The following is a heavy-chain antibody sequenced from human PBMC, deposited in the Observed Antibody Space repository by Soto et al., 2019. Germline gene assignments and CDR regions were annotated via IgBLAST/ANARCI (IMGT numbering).Heavy chain of an antibody. J-gene: IGHJ3*02. CDR2: IYYIGST. V-gene: IGHV4-31*03. Sequence: PSETLSLTCSVSGGPISSGGYYWSWIRQHPGKGLEWIGYIYYIGSTYYNPSFKSRLIMSVDTSENQLSLKLSSVTAADTAVYYCARGPTTVITGAFDIWGQGTMVTVS. CDR3: ARGPTTVITGAFDI. D-gene: IGHD4-17*01. CDR1: GGPISSGGYY.